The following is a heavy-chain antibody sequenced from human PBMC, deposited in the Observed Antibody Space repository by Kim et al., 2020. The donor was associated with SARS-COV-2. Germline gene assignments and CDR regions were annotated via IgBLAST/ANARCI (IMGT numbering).Heavy chain of an antibody. CDR1: GYTFTSYY. V-gene: IGHV1-2*02. Sequence: ASVKVSCKASGYTFTSYYIHWVRQAPGQGLEWMGRINPNSGATSYAQKFQGRVTMTRDTSTSTAYMELSRLRSDDTAVYYCARGEKTGTVYYHYCWGES. J-gene: IGHJ1*01. D-gene: IGHD3-10*01. CDR3: ARGEKTGTVYYHYC. CDR2: INPNSGAT.